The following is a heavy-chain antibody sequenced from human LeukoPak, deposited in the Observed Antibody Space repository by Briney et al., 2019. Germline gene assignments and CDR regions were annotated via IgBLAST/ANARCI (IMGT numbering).Heavy chain of an antibody. V-gene: IGHV3-7*01. CDR1: GLTFSNYW. D-gene: IGHD5-12*01. J-gene: IGHJ4*02. CDR3: VRDGGVSGYDLLDY. CDR2: INQDGSEE. Sequence: GGSLRLSCAASGLTFSNYWMTWVRQAPGKGLEWVAHINQDGSEEHYMDSVKARFTISRDNAKNSLSLRMNSLRAEDTAVYYCVRDGGVSGYDLLDYWGRGTLVTVSS.